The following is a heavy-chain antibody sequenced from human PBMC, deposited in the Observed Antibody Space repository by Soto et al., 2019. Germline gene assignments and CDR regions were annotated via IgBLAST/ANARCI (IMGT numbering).Heavy chain of an antibody. J-gene: IGHJ6*02. Sequence: SVKVSCKASGGTFSNYAISWVRQAPGQGLEWMGGIIPIFGTANYAQKFQGRVTITADESTSTAYMELSSLRSEDTAVYYCARDYDFWSGYGPNGMDVWGQGTTVTVSS. CDR1: GGTFSNYA. D-gene: IGHD3-3*01. CDR3: ARDYDFWSGYGPNGMDV. V-gene: IGHV1-69*13. CDR2: IIPIFGTA.